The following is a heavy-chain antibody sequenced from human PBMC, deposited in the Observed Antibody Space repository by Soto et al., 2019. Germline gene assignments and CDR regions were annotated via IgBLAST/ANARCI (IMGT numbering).Heavy chain of an antibody. CDR1: GFMFSNHG. Sequence: QVQLVESGGGVVQPGRSPRLSCAASGFMFSNHGMHWVRQAPGKGLEWVAVIWSDGNNRYYADSVKGRFTISRDNSKNTLYLQMNSLRAEDTAVYYCVRGDNWNDEASDYWGQGTLVTVSS. CDR2: IWSDGNNR. D-gene: IGHD1-1*01. J-gene: IGHJ4*02. CDR3: VRGDNWNDEASDY. V-gene: IGHV3-33*01.